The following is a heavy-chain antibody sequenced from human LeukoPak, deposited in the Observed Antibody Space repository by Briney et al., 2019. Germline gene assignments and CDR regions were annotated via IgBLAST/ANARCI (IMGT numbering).Heavy chain of an antibody. J-gene: IGHJ5*02. CDR2: INPNSGGT. CDR1: GYTFTSYY. CDR3: ARGGIRDTAMVPNWFDP. Sequence: ASVKVSCKASGYTFTSYYMHWVRQAPGQGLEWMGWINPNSGGTNYAQKFQGRVTMTRDTSISTAYMELSRLRSDDTAVYYCARGGIRDTAMVPNWFDPWGQGTLVTVSS. V-gene: IGHV1-2*02. D-gene: IGHD5-18*01.